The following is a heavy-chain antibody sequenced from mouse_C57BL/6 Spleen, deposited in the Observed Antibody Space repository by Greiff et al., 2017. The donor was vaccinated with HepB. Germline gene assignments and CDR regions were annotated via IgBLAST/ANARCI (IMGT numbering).Heavy chain of an antibody. V-gene: IGHV1-50*01. J-gene: IGHJ2*01. Sequence: LVESGAELVKPGASVKLSCKASGYTFTSYWMQWVKQRPGQGLEWIGEIDPSDSYTNYNQKFKGKATLTVDTSSSTAYMQLSSLTSEDSAVYYCAIREYWGQGTTLTVSS. CDR2: IDPSDSYT. CDR1: GYTFTSYW. CDR3: AIREY.